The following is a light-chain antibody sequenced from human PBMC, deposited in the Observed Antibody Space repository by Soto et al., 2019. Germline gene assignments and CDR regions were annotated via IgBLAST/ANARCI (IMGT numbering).Light chain of an antibody. CDR3: QQSYSTSWT. J-gene: IGKJ1*01. CDR2: DAS. V-gene: IGKV3-15*01. Sequence: EIVMTQSPATLSVSPGERATLSCRASQSVRSSLAWYQQTPGQAPRLLVFDASTRATGIPARFSGSGSGTEFTLTISSLQSEDFATYYCQQSYSTSWTFGQGTKVDIK. CDR1: QSVRSS.